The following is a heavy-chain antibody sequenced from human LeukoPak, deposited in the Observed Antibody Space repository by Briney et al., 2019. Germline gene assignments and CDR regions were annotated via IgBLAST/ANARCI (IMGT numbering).Heavy chain of an antibody. V-gene: IGHV4-34*01. CDR1: GGSFSGYY. J-gene: IGHJ4*02. CDR3: ARRVTTVDY. CDR2: INHSGST. D-gene: IGHD4-17*01. Sequence: SETLSLTCAVYGGSFSGYYWSWIRQPPGKGLEWIGEINHSGSTNYNPSLKSRVTISVDTSKNQFSLKLSSVTAADTAVYYCARRVTTVDYWGQGTLVTVSS.